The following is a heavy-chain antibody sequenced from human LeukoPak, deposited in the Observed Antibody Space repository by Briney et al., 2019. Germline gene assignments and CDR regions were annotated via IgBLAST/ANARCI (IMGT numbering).Heavy chain of an antibody. V-gene: IGHV3-53*01. Sequence: GGSLRLFCEVSGLTVSGNYMRWVRESRGKGLEGVSVIYTDYTTHYADSVNGRFTVYRDNSRNTLYLQMNNLRVEDTAIYYCARDVLPRAGTWGPQYYMDVWGKGTTVTVSS. D-gene: IGHD6-13*01. CDR1: GLTVSGNY. CDR2: IYTDYTT. J-gene: IGHJ6*03. CDR3: ARDVLPRAGTWGPQYYMDV.